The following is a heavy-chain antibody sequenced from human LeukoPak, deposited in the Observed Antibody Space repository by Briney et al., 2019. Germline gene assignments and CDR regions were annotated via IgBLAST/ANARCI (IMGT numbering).Heavy chain of an antibody. J-gene: IGHJ3*02. CDR3: ARSRGIAVVGALDI. CDR1: GYTFTSYG. V-gene: IGHV1-18*01. Sequence: ASVKVSCKASGYTFTSYGISWVRQAPGQGLEWMGWISAYNGNTNYAQKLQGRVTMTTDTSTSTAYMELRSLRSDDTAVYYCARSRGIAVVGALDIWGQGTMVTVSS. D-gene: IGHD6-19*01. CDR2: ISAYNGNT.